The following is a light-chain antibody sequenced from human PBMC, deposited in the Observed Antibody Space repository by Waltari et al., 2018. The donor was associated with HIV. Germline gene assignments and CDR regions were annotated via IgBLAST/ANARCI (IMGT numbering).Light chain of an antibody. CDR1: SSNIGSNF. Sequence: QSVLTQPPSASGAPGQRFTISCSGSSSNIGSNFVYWYQQLPRTAPKLLSYRNNPRPAGILDRFSVSKTGTSASLAISGRRSEDEADYYCAAWTYDQYVVFCGGTKLTVL. V-gene: IGLV1-47*01. CDR2: RNN. CDR3: AAWTYDQYVV. J-gene: IGLJ2*01.